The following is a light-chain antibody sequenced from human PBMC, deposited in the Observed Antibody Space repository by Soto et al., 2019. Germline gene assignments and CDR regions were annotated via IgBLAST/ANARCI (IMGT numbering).Light chain of an antibody. CDR1: QSVSGY. CDR3: QQYTNWPKT. Sequence: EIVMTQSPVTLSVSPGERATLSCRASQSVSGYLAWYQQKPGQAPRLLIYGASTRATGIPERFSGSGSGTEFTLTISSLQSEDFAVYYCQQYTNWPKTFGQGTKVDIK. V-gene: IGKV3D-15*01. CDR2: GAS. J-gene: IGKJ1*01.